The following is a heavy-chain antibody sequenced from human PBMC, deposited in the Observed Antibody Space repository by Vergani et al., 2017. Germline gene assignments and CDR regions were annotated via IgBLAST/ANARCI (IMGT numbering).Heavy chain of an antibody. Sequence: EVQLVESGGGLVKPGGSLRLSCAASGFTFSRYSMTWVRPAPGKGLEWVSSISSSSSYIDYADSVTGRFTISRDNAKNSLYLQMNSLRAEDTAVYYCARGAADGGGDCSRDYWGQGTLVTVSS. V-gene: IGHV3-21*01. D-gene: IGHD2-21*02. CDR1: GFTFSRYS. CDR2: ISSSSSYI. CDR3: ARGAADGGGDCSRDY. J-gene: IGHJ4*02.